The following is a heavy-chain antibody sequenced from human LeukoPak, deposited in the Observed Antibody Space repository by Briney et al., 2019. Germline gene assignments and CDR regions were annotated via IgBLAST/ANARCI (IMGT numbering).Heavy chain of an antibody. J-gene: IGHJ4*02. Sequence: ASVKVSCKASGYTFTSYAMHWVRQAPGQRLEWMGWINAGNGNTKYSQKFQGRVTMTRDTSISTAYMELSRLRSDDTAVYYCAREGRSETMILLWGQGTLVTVSS. CDR2: INAGNGNT. CDR3: AREGRSETMILL. V-gene: IGHV1-3*01. D-gene: IGHD3-22*01. CDR1: GYTFTSYA.